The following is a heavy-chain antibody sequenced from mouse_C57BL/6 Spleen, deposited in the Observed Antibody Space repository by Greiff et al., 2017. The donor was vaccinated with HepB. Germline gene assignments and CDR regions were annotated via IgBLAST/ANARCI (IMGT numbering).Heavy chain of an antibody. D-gene: IGHD1-1*02. V-gene: IGHV1-61*01. Sequence: QVQLQQPGAELVRPGSSVKLSCKASGYTFTSYWMDWVKQRPGQGLEWIGNIYPSDSETHYNQKFKDKATLTVDKSSSTAYMQLSSLTSEDSAVYYCAREGVATHFDYWGQGTTLTVSS. J-gene: IGHJ2*01. CDR2: IYPSDSET. CDR1: GYTFTSYW. CDR3: AREGVATHFDY.